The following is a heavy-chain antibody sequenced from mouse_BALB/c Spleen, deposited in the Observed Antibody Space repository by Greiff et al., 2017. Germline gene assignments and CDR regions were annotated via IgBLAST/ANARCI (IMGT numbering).Heavy chain of an antibody. Sequence: VQLKESGGGLVQPGGSRKLSCAASGFTFSDYGMAWVRQAPGKGPEWVAFISNLAYSIYYADTVTGRFTISRENAKNTLYLEMSSLRSEDTAMYYCARVLLRPYWYFDVWGAGTTVTVSS. V-gene: IGHV5-15*02. D-gene: IGHD1-2*01. CDR1: GFTFSDYG. CDR3: ARVLLRPYWYFDV. CDR2: ISNLAYSI. J-gene: IGHJ1*01.